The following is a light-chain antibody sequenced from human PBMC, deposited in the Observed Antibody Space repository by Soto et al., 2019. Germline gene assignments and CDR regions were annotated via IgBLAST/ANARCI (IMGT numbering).Light chain of an antibody. CDR2: DAS. CDR1: QSVSSY. J-gene: IGKJ1*01. CDR3: QQRGNWPLT. Sequence: EIVLTQSPATLSLSPGERATLSCRASQSVSSYLAWYQQKPGQAPRLLIYDASNRATGIPARFSGSGSGTDFNLTISSLEPEDFAVYYCQQRGNWPLTFGQGTKVEIK. V-gene: IGKV3-11*01.